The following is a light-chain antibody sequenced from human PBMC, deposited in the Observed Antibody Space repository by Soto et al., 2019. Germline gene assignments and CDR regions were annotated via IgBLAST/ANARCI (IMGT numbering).Light chain of an antibody. CDR2: EVS. Sequence: QSVLTQPASVPGSPGQSITISCTGTGSDVGGYEYVSWYQQHPGKVPKLMIYEVSDRPSGVSTRFSGSKSGNTASLTISGLQAEDEADYYCASYTSTYTYVFGSGTKV. CDR3: ASYTSTYTYV. J-gene: IGLJ1*01. V-gene: IGLV2-14*01. CDR1: GSDVGGYEY.